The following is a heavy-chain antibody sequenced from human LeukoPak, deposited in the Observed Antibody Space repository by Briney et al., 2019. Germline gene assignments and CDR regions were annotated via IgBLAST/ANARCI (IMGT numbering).Heavy chain of an antibody. CDR3: ARGADIVATVPYYFDY. D-gene: IGHD5-12*01. Sequence: PGGSLRLSCAASGFTFSAYSMNWVHQAPGKGLEWVSSISSSSSYIYYADSLKGRFTISRDNAKNSLYLQMNSLSADDTAVYYCARGADIVATVPYYFDYWGQGTLVTVSS. CDR2: ISSSSSYI. CDR1: GFTFSAYS. V-gene: IGHV3-21*01. J-gene: IGHJ4*02.